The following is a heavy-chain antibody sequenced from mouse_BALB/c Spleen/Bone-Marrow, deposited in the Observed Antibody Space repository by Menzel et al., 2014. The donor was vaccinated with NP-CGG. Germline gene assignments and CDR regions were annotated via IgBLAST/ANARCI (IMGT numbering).Heavy chain of an antibody. J-gene: IGHJ3*01. V-gene: IGHV1-80*01. Sequence: VQLQQSGAELVRPGSSVKISCKASGYAFSSYWMNWVKQRPGQGLEGIGQIYPGDGDTNYNGKFKGKATLTADKSSSTAYMQLSSLTSEDSAVYFCAREDGSSPFAYWGQGTLVTVSA. D-gene: IGHD1-1*01. CDR3: AREDGSSPFAY. CDR1: GYAFSSYW. CDR2: IYPGDGDT.